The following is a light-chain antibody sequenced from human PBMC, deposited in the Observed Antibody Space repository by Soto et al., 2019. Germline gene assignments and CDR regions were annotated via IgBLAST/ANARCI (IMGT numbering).Light chain of an antibody. CDR3: QQYNNWPPT. CDR2: GAS. Sequence: EIVLTQSPGTLSLSPGERATPSCSASQSVSSNHLAWYQQKPGQAPRLLISGASTRATGIPARFSGSGSGTEFTLTISSLQSEDFAFYYCQQYNNWPPTFGQGTRLEIK. V-gene: IGKV3-15*01. CDR1: QSVSSN. J-gene: IGKJ5*01.